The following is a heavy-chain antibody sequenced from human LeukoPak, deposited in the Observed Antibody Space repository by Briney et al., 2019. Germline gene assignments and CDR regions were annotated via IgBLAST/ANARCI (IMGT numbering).Heavy chain of an antibody. CDR2: ISGSGGST. CDR3: GKARDFWSGYNDY. CDR1: RFTFSGYA. J-gene: IGHJ4*02. V-gene: IGHV3-23*01. D-gene: IGHD3-3*01. Sequence: GGSLRLSCAASRFTFSGYAMNWVRQAPGKGLEWVSGISGSGGSTYYADSVKGRFTISRDNSKNTLYLQMNSLRAGDTAAYYCGKARDFWSGYNDYWGQGTLVTVSS.